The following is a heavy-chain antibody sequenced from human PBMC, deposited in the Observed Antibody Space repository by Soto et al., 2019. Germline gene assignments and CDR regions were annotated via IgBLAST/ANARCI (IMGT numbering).Heavy chain of an antibody. D-gene: IGHD2-2*01. CDR3: ARDPGYCSSTSCYAGDAFDI. Sequence: ASVKVSCKASGYTFTSYGISWVRQAPGQGLEWMGWISAYNGNTNYAQKLKGRVTMTTDTSTSTAYMELRSLRSDDTAVYYCARDPGYCSSTSCYAGDAFDIWGQGTMVTVSS. J-gene: IGHJ3*02. CDR1: GYTFTSYG. V-gene: IGHV1-18*01. CDR2: ISAYNGNT.